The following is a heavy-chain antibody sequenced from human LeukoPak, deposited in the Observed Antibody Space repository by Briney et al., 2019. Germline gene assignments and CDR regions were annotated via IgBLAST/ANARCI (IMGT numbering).Heavy chain of an antibody. CDR3: ARHDTPPRFLTGYSIYY. Sequence: GESLNISCKGSVYSFTSYWIGCVRQMPGKVLEWMGIIYPGDSDTRYSPSFQDQVTISADKSISTAYLQWSSLQASDTAMYYCARHDTPPRFLTGYSIYYWGQGTLVTVSS. D-gene: IGHD3-9*01. CDR1: VYSFTSYW. V-gene: IGHV5-51*01. CDR2: IYPGDSDT. J-gene: IGHJ4*02.